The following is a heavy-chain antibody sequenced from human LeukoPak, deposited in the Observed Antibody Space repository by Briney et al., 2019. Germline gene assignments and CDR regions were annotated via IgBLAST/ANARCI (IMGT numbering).Heavy chain of an antibody. CDR1: GYTFTGYY. V-gene: IGHV1-2*02. Sequence: ASVKVSCKASGYTFTGYYMHWVRQAPGQGLEWMGWINPNSGGTNYAQKFQGRVTMTRDTSISTAYMELSRLRSDDTAVYYCARDPEAGSWYLPFDYWGQGTLVTVSS. CDR2: INPNSGGT. J-gene: IGHJ4*02. D-gene: IGHD4-23*01. CDR3: ARDPEAGSWYLPFDY.